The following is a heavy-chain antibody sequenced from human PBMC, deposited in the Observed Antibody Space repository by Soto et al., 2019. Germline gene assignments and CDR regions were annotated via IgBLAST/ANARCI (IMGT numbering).Heavy chain of an antibody. CDR3: AGWEQYSGKIFDY. J-gene: IGHJ4*01. CDR2: MTAKNGGT. CDR1: GVNFTDYY. D-gene: IGHD1-26*01. V-gene: IGHV1-2*02. Sequence: GSSVKFSSKVPGVNFTDYYMHWPRQSPEQGLEWMACMTAKNGGTNYARKIQGRATMTRDTSLNTAYIELNSVTPEDTAVYYCAGWEQYSGKIFDYWRQGALVTASS.